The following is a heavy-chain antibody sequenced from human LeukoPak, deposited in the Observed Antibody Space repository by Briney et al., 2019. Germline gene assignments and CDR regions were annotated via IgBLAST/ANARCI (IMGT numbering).Heavy chain of an antibody. V-gene: IGHV3-48*03. Sequence: PGGSLRLSCAASGFTFSSYEMNWVRQAPGKGLEWVSSISSSGSYIYYADSVKGRFTISRDNSKNTLYLQMNSLRAEDTAVYYCAKTYFYGYNSFADTNYFDYWGQGTLVTVSS. CDR2: ISSSGSYI. CDR1: GFTFSSYE. D-gene: IGHD5-24*01. CDR3: AKTYFYGYNSFADTNYFDY. J-gene: IGHJ4*02.